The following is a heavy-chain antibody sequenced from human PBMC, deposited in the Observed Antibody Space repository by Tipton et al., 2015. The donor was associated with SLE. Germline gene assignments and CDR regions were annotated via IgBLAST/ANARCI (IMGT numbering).Heavy chain of an antibody. Sequence: LRLSCTVSGGSISSYYWSWIRQPPGKELEWIGYIFYSGNTKENPSLQSRVTMSVDTSKNQFSLKLTSVTAADTAVYHCTRVPRYNWNYIADWGQGTLVIVSS. D-gene: IGHD1-7*01. CDR3: TRVPRYNWNYIAD. V-gene: IGHV4-59*12. J-gene: IGHJ4*02. CDR1: GGSISSYY. CDR2: IFYSGNT.